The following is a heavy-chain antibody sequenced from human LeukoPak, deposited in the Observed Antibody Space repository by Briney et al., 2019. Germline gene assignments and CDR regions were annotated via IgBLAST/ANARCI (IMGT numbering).Heavy chain of an antibody. D-gene: IGHD3-10*01. CDR2: INPNSGDT. V-gene: IGHV1-18*04. CDR3: ARLFHGSGSYLTFDY. J-gene: IGHJ4*02. Sequence: GASVKVSCKASGYTFTGYFMRWVRQAPGQGLEWMGWINPNSGDTNYAQKLQGRVTMTTDTSTSTAYMELRSLRSDDTAVYYCARLFHGSGSYLTFDYWGQGTLVTVSS. CDR1: GYTFTGYF.